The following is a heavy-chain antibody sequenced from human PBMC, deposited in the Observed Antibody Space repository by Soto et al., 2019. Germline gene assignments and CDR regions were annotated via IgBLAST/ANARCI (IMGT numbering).Heavy chain of an antibody. CDR2: ISYDGSNK. CDR1: GFTFSSYA. CDR3: ARDMRLGRSSGTIFDY. V-gene: IGHV3-30-3*01. D-gene: IGHD2-2*01. J-gene: IGHJ4*02. Sequence: GGSLRLSCAASGFTFSSYAMHWVRQAPGKGLERVAVISYDGSNKYYADSVKGRFTISRDNSKNTLYLQMNSLRAEDTAVYYCARDMRLGRSSGTIFDYWGQGTLVTVSS.